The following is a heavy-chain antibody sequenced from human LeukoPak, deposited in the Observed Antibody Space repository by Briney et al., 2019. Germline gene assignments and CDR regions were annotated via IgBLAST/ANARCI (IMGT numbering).Heavy chain of an antibody. CDR2: INSDGSST. J-gene: IGHJ4*02. V-gene: IGHV3-74*01. D-gene: IGHD3-10*01. CDR3: AKDVRHSGLYYFDY. CDR1: GFTFSSYW. Sequence: GGSLRLSCAASGFTFSSYWMHWVRQAPGKGLVWVSRINSDGSSTSYADSVKGRFTISRDNSKNTLYLQMNSLRAEDTAVYYCAKDVRHSGLYYFDYWGQGTLVTVSS.